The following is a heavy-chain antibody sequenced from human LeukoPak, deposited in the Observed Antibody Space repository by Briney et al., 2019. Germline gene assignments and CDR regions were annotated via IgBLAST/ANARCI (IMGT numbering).Heavy chain of an antibody. Sequence: SETLSLTCTVSGGSISIFYWSWIRQSPGKGLEYIGYISTTGGTNYNPSLRRRVTISVDTSKNQFSLNLSSVSATDTAVYYCARHRRIGATRGRAVDSWGQGSLVTVSS. J-gene: IGHJ4*02. CDR3: ARHRRIGATRGRAVDS. CDR2: ISTTGGT. V-gene: IGHV4-4*08. CDR1: GGSISIFY. D-gene: IGHD5-12*01.